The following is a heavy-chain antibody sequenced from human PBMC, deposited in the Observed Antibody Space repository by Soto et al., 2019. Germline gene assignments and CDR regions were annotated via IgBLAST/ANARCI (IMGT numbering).Heavy chain of an antibody. CDR2: INAGNGNT. Sequence: QVQLVQSGAEGKKPGASVRLSCKASGYTFTNYAMRWVRQAPGQRLEWMGWINAGNGNTEYSPRFQGRVTITRDTSAKTVYMELSSLTSEDTAVYYCVRGGEWMPWGQGTQVTVS. V-gene: IGHV1-3*01. CDR1: GYTFTNYA. CDR3: VRGGEWMP. D-gene: IGHD3-10*01. J-gene: IGHJ5*02.